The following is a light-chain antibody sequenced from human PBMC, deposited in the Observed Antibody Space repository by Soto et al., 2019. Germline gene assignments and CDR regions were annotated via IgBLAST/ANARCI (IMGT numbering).Light chain of an antibody. Sequence: EVVMTQSPATLSVSPGERVTFSCRASQSVTTNLAWYQHKPGQSPRLLISDASTGASGIPPRFSGSGSGTEFTLTIDRLQYADFEVYYCQQYDSWHGNFGGVTKVDLK. V-gene: IGKV3-15*01. CDR1: QSVTTN. CDR2: DAS. CDR3: QQYDSWHGN. J-gene: IGKJ4*01.